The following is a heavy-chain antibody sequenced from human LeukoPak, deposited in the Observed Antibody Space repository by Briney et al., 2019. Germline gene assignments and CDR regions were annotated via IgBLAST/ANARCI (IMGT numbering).Heavy chain of an antibody. CDR3: ARMLYGDSVDYFDS. D-gene: IGHD4-17*01. CDR1: GFSLSTSGMC. CDR2: IDWDDDE. Sequence: SGPTLVNPTQTLTLTCGFSGFSLSTSGMCVSWIRQPPGKALEWLALIDWDDDEYYSTSLKTRLTISKDTSKNQVVLTITNMDPVDIATYYCARMLYGDSVDYFDSWGQGTLVTVSS. J-gene: IGHJ4*02. V-gene: IGHV2-70*01.